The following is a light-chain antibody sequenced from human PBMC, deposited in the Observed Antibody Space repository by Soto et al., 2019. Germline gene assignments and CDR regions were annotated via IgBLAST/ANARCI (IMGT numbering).Light chain of an antibody. Sequence: EIVLTQSPGPLSLSPGERATLSCRASQSVSSNYLAWYQQRPGQAPMLLIYGASNRANGIPDRFSGSGSGIDFTLTISRLEPEVFAVYYCQQYGTSPYTFGQGTKLEI. CDR1: QSVSSNY. CDR3: QQYGTSPYT. V-gene: IGKV3-20*01. CDR2: GAS. J-gene: IGKJ2*01.